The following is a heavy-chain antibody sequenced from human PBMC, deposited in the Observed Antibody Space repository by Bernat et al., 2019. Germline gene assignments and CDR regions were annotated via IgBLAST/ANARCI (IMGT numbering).Heavy chain of an antibody. V-gene: IGHV3-33*01. CDR3: ARDNSSSWYRFDY. J-gene: IGHJ4*02. D-gene: IGHD6-13*01. Sequence: VQRVESGGGVVQPGRSLRLACAAAGFTFSSYGMHWVRQAPGKGLEWVAVIWYDGSNKYYADSVKGRFTISRDNSKNTLYLQMNSLRAEDTAVYSCARDNSSSWYRFDYWGQGTLVTVSS. CDR1: GFTFSSYG. CDR2: IWYDGSNK.